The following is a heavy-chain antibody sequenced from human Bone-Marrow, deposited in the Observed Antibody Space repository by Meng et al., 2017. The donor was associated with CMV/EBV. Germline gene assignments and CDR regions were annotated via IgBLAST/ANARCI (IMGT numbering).Heavy chain of an antibody. D-gene: IGHD2-15*01. CDR2: IYSGGDT. V-gene: IGHV3-53*01. Sequence: ETLSLTCAASGFTVSSNYMNWVRQAPGKGLEWVSVIYSGGDTYYADSVKGRFTISRDKFKNTLYLHMNSLTGEDTAVYYCTGETGGRVFGMDVWGQGTTVTVSS. J-gene: IGHJ6*02. CDR3: TGETGGRVFGMDV. CDR1: GFTVSSNY.